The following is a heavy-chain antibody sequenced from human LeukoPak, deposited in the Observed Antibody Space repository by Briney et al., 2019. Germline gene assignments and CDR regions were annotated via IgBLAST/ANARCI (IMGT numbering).Heavy chain of an antibody. CDR2: ISAYNGNT. J-gene: IGHJ6*03. Sequence: ASVKVSCKASGYTFTSYGISWVRQAPGQGLEWMGWISAYNGNTNYAQKLQGRVTMTTDTSTSTAYMELRSLRSDDTAVYYCARNNKGGNSGYYYMDVWGKGTTVTVSS. CDR1: GYTFTSYG. D-gene: IGHD4-23*01. V-gene: IGHV1-18*01. CDR3: ARNNKGGNSGYYYMDV.